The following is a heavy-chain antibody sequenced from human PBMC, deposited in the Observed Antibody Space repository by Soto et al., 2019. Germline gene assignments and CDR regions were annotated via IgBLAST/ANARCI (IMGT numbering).Heavy chain of an antibody. V-gene: IGHV1-18*01. J-gene: IGHJ6*02. CDR1: GYTFTSYG. CDR3: ASYCSSTSCPDKYGMDV. Sequence: QVQLVQSGAEVKKPGASVKVSCKASGYTFTSYGISWVRQAPGQGLEWMGWISAYNGNTNYAQKLQGRFTMTTDTSTSTAYMELRSLRSDDTAVYYCASYCSSTSCPDKYGMDVWGQGTTVTVSS. CDR2: ISAYNGNT. D-gene: IGHD2-2*01.